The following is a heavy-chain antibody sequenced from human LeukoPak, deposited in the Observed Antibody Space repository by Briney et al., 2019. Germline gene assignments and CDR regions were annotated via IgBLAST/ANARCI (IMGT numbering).Heavy chain of an antibody. CDR2: INAGNGNT. CDR1: GYTFTSYA. V-gene: IGHV1-3*01. J-gene: IGHJ6*02. CDR3: ARALGEVYYYYGMDV. Sequence: ASVKVSCKASGYTFTSYAMHWVRQAPGQRLEWMGRINAGNGNTKYSQEFQGRVTITRDTSASTAYMELSSLRSEDTAVYYCARALGEVYYYYGMDVWGQGTTVTVSS. D-gene: IGHD3-16*01.